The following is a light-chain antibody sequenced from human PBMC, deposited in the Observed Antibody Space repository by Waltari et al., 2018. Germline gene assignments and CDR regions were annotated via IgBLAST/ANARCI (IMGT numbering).Light chain of an antibody. J-gene: IGLJ3*02. V-gene: IGLV4-69*01. Sequence: QLVLTQSPSASASLGASVKLTCTLISGHSTNVIAWLQKRPEEGPRYLMKVNSDGSHNKGDEIPDRFSGSSSGAERYLTISSLQSEDEADYYCQTGGHGTWVFGGGTKLTVL. CDR2: VNSDGSH. CDR1: SGHSTNV. CDR3: QTGGHGTWV.